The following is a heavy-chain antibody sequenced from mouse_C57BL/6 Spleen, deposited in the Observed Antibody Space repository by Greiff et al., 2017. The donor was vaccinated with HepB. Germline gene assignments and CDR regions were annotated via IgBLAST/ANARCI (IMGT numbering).Heavy chain of an antibody. CDR3: ARGEGGYWYFDV. V-gene: IGHV14-3*01. D-gene: IGHD1-1*02. CDR1: GFNINNTY. J-gene: IGHJ1*03. CDR2: IDPANGNT. Sequence: DVQLQESVAELVRPGASVKLSCTASGFNINNTYMHWVKQRPEQGLEWIGRIDPANGNTKYAPKFQGGTTITAATSTNTAYLQLSSLTSEDTAIYYCARGEGGYWYFDVWGRGTTVTVSS.